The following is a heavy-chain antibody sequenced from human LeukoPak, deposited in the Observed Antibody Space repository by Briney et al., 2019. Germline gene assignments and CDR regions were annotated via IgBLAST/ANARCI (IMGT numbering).Heavy chain of an antibody. CDR3: AKDYCTNGVCYNLGFDY. D-gene: IGHD2-8*01. CDR1: GFTFSSYA. CDR2: ISGSGSST. Sequence: GGSLRLSCAASGFTFSSYAMSWVRQAPGKGLEWVSAISGSGSSTYYADSVKGRFTISRDNSKNTLYLQMNSLRAEDTAVYYCAKDYCTNGVCYNLGFDYWGQGTLVTVSS. J-gene: IGHJ4*02. V-gene: IGHV3-23*01.